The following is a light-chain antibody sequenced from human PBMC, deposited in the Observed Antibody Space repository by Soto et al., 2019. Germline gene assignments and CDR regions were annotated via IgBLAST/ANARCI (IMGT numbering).Light chain of an antibody. V-gene: IGKV3-11*01. Sequence: EIVMTQSPATLSVSLGERATLSCRASQSVSSNLAWYQQKPGQAPRLLIYDASNRATGIPARFSGSGSGTDFTLTISSLEPEDFAVYYCQQRSNWPPWTFGQGTKVDIK. CDR2: DAS. CDR1: QSVSSN. CDR3: QQRSNWPPWT. J-gene: IGKJ1*01.